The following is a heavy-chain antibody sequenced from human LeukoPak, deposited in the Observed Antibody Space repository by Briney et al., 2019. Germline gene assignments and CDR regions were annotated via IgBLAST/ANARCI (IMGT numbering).Heavy chain of an antibody. V-gene: IGHV3-30*03. J-gene: IGHJ6*02. CDR1: GFTFSSFS. CDR3: ARDNYGMDV. Sequence: GGSLRLSCAATGFTFSSFSMHWVRQAPGKGLEWVAVISYDGSNKYYADSVKGRFTISRDNAKNSLYLQMNSLRAEDTAVYYCARDNYGMDVWGQGTTVTVSS. CDR2: ISYDGSNK.